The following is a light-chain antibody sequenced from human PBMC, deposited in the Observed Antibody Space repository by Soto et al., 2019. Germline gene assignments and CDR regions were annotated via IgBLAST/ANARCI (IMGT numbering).Light chain of an antibody. V-gene: IGLV3-21*04. CDR3: QVWDSSSDHRV. Sequence: VLTQPPSVSVAPGKTARITCGGNNIGSKSVHWYQQKPGQAPVLVIYYDSDRPSGIPERFSGSNSGNTATLTISRVEAGDEADYYCQVWDSSSDHRVFGGGTKLTVL. CDR1: NIGSKS. CDR2: YDS. J-gene: IGLJ2*01.